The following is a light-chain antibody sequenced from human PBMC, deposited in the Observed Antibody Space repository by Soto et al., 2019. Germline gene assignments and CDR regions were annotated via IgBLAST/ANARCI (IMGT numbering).Light chain of an antibody. V-gene: IGKV1-39*01. J-gene: IGKJ1*01. CDR3: QEHYSTPTWT. CDR1: QSISNS. CDR2: AAS. Sequence: GESVTITCRASQSISNSLNWYRQNPGKAPELLIYAASTLQDGVPSRFSGSGSGTDFTLTISSLQPEDFATYYCQEHYSTPTWTFGQGTKVDIK.